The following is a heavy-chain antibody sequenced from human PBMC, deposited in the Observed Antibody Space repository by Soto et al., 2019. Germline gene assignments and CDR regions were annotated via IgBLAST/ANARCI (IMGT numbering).Heavy chain of an antibody. CDR3: ARAPEQWPHPFDY. Sequence: PSETLSLTCTVSGGSVSSGSYYWSWIRQPPGKGLEWIGYIYYSGSTNYNPSLKSRVTISVDTSKNQCSLKLSSVTAADTAVYYCARAPEQWPHPFDYWGQGTLVTVSS. CDR1: GGSVSSGSYY. J-gene: IGHJ4*02. CDR2: IYYSGST. V-gene: IGHV4-61*01. D-gene: IGHD6-19*01.